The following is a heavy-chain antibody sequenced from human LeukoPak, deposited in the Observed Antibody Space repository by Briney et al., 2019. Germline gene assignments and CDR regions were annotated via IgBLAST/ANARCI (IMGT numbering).Heavy chain of an antibody. D-gene: IGHD3-22*01. CDR2: IKQDGSEK. CDR3: ARDSVHGYYDSSGYSTLFDY. V-gene: IGHV3-7*01. J-gene: IGHJ4*02. CDR1: GFTFSSYW. Sequence: GGSLRLSCSASGFTFSSYWMSWVRQAPGKGLEGVANIKQDGSEKYYVDSVKGRFTISRDNAKNSLYLQMNSLRAEDTAVYYCARDSVHGYYDSSGYSTLFDYWGQGTLVTVSS.